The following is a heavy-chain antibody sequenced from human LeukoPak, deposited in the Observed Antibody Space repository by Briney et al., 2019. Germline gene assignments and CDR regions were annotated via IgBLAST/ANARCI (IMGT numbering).Heavy chain of an antibody. CDR2: ISSSSYI. V-gene: IGHV3-21*01. CDR1: GFTFSSYS. Sequence: GGSLRLSCAASGFTFSSYSMNWVRQAPGKGLEWVSSISSSSYIYYADSVKGRFTISRDNAKNSLYLQMNSLRAEDTAVYYCARDLAPIYDSSNPTGFDPWGQGTLVTVSS. J-gene: IGHJ5*02. CDR3: ARDLAPIYDSSNPTGFDP. D-gene: IGHD3-22*01.